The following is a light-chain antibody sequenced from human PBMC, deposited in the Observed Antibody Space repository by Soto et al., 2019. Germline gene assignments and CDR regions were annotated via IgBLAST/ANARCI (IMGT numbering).Light chain of an antibody. CDR1: QTIITW. CDR3: QQSYSTPTWT. CDR2: AAS. Sequence: DVKMTQSPSTLSASVGRRVTIACRSSQTIITWMAWYQQKPGKAPKLLIYAASSLQSGVPSRFSGSGSGTDFTLTISSLQPEDFATYYCQQSYSTPTWTFGQGTMV. V-gene: IGKV1-39*01. J-gene: IGKJ1*01.